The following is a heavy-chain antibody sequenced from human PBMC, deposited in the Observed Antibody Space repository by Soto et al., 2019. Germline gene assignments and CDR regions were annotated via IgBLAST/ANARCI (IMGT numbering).Heavy chain of an antibody. D-gene: IGHD1-26*01. J-gene: IGHJ2*01. V-gene: IGHV4-39*01. Sequence: QLQLQESGPGLVKPSETLSLTCTVSGGSISSRSYYWGWIRQPPGKGLEWIGSIYYSGSTYYNPSLKSRVTISVDTSKNQFSLKLSSVTAADTAVYYCARHVYSGSAYWYFDLWGRGTLVTVSS. CDR2: IYYSGST. CDR1: GGSISSRSYY. CDR3: ARHVYSGSAYWYFDL.